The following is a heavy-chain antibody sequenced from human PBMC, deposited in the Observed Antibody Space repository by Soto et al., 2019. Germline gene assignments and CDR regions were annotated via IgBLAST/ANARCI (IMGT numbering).Heavy chain of an antibody. D-gene: IGHD4-17*01. Sequence: GGSLRLSCAASGFTFSSYSMNWVRQAPGMGLEWVSYISSSSSTIYYADSVKGRFTISRDNAKNSLYLQMNSLRAEDTAVYYCARDATVTTHYYYYMDVWGKGTTVTVSS. CDR3: ARDATVTTHYYYYMDV. J-gene: IGHJ6*03. V-gene: IGHV3-48*01. CDR2: ISSSSSTI. CDR1: GFTFSSYS.